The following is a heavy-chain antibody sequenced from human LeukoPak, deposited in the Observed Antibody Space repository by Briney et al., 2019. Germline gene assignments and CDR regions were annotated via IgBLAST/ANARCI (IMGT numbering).Heavy chain of an antibody. J-gene: IGHJ4*02. CDR2: IGGSGGGT. CDR3: AKLFGSPYSFDY. Sequence: GGSLRLSCAASGFTFSSSAMGWVRQVPGKGLEWVSAIGGSGGGTYYADSVKGRFTISRDNSKNTLYLQMNSLRAEDTAVYYCAKLFGSPYSFDYWGQGILVTVSS. CDR1: GFTFSSSA. D-gene: IGHD3-10*02. V-gene: IGHV3-23*01.